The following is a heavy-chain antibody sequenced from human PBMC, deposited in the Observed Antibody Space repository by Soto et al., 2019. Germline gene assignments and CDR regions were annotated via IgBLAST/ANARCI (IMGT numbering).Heavy chain of an antibody. CDR2: IIPIFGTA. CDR1: GCTFSSYA. V-gene: IGHV1-69*13. D-gene: IGHD3-22*01. J-gene: IGHJ4*02. Sequence: SVKVSCKASGCTFSSYAISWVRQAPGQGLEWMGGIIPIFGTANYAQKFQGRVTITADESTSTAYMELSSLRSEDTAVYYCARTHYYDSSGYYYVGYFDYWGQGTLVTVSS. CDR3: ARTHYYDSSGYYYVGYFDY.